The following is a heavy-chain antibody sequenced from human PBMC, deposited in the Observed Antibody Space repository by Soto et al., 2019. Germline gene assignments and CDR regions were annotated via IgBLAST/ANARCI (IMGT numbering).Heavy chain of an antibody. CDR1: GYTLTELS. Sequence: ASVKVSCKVSGYTLTELSMHWVRQAPGKGLEWMGGFDPEDGETIYAQKFQGRVTMTEDTSTDTAYMELSSLRSEDTAVYYCATGIFITMVRGVIGEFDYWGQGTLVTVSS. D-gene: IGHD3-10*01. CDR3: ATGIFITMVRGVIGEFDY. CDR2: FDPEDGET. J-gene: IGHJ4*02. V-gene: IGHV1-24*01.